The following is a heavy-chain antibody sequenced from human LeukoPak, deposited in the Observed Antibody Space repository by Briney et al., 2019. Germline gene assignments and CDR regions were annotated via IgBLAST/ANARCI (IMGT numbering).Heavy chain of an antibody. CDR3: ARNVAMVRDWFDP. CDR1: GGTFSSYA. V-gene: IGHV1-69*01. CDR2: IIPTFGTA. Sequence: SVKVSCKASGGTFSSYAISWVRQAPGQGLEWMGGIIPTFGTANYAQKFQGRVTITADESTSTAYMELSSLRSEDTAVYYCARNVAMVRDWFDPWGQGTLVTVSS. D-gene: IGHD3-10*01. J-gene: IGHJ5*02.